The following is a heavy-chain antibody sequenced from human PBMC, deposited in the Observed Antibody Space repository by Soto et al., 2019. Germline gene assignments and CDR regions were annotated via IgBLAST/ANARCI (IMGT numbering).Heavy chain of an antibody. CDR2: YHSGGST. J-gene: IGHJ6*02. CDR1: GVSLNTADTW. Sequence: QVQLQESGSGLVKPSQSLSLTCTVSGVSLNTADTWWSWIRQSPGKGLEFIGYYHSGGSTYYGAFFRSRVIISADTSNIQFSLKLSSVTVADTAVYFCVRSRQMESGNDYGLDVWGQGTTVTVSS. D-gene: IGHD1-1*01. CDR3: VRSRQMESGNDYGLDV. V-gene: IGHV4-30-4*01.